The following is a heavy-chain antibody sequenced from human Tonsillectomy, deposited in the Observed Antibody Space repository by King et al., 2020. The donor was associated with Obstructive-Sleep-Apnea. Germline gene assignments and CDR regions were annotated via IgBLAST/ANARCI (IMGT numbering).Heavy chain of an antibody. CDR1: GFTFSSYT. J-gene: IGHJ4*02. Sequence: QLVQSGGGVVQPGRSLRLSCAASGFTFSSYTIHWVRQAPGKGLEWVALISYDGRDKYYADSVKGRFTISRDNFKNTVYVQMNSLRAEDTAVYYCAANPHYWGQGTLVTVSS. CDR3: AANPHY. V-gene: IGHV3-30*04. CDR2: ISYDGRDK.